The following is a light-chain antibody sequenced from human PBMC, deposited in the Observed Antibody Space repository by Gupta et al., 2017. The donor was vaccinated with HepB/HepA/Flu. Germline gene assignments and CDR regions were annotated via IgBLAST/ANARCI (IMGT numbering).Light chain of an antibody. CDR2: VGS. CDR3: MQALQAPVK. J-gene: IGKJ3*01. V-gene: IGKV2-28*01. Sequence: DIVMTQSPLSLSVIPGEPASISCRSSQSLLRDNGYNYLDWYVQKPGQSPQLLINVGSDRASGVPDRFSGSGSGTDLTLKISRVQAEDGGVYYCMQALQAPVKFGPGNKVDI. CDR1: QSLLRDNGYNY.